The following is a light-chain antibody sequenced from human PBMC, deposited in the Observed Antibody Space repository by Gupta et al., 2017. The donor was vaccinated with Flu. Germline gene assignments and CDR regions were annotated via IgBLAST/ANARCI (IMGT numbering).Light chain of an antibody. Sequence: QSVLTQPPSVSGAPRQRVTISCTGSSSNIGAGYGVHWYQQLPGTAPKLLIYGNINRPSGVPDRFSGSKSGTSASLAITGLQAEDEAEYFCQSYDSSLSGPWVFGGGTKLTVL. CDR1: SSNIGAGYG. J-gene: IGLJ3*02. V-gene: IGLV1-40*01. CDR3: QSYDSSLSGPWV. CDR2: GNI.